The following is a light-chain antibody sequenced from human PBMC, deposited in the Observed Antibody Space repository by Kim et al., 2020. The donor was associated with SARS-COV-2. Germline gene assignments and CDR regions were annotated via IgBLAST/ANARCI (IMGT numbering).Light chain of an antibody. CDR3: QQYGSSPRT. J-gene: IGKJ1*01. CDR1: QSTISSY. V-gene: IGKV3-20*01. CDR2: GTS. Sequence: SPGERVTRSCTASQSTISSYLAWYQQKPGQAPRLLIFGTSSRATGIPDRFSGSGSGTDFTLTISRLEPEDFAVYYCQQYGSSPRTFGQGTKVDIK.